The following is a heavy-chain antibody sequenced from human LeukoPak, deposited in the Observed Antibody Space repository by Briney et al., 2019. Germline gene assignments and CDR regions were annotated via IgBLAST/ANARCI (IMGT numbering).Heavy chain of an antibody. V-gene: IGHV3-53*01. J-gene: IGHJ6*02. CDR2: IYSGGST. Sequence: ETLSLTCTVSGGSVSSNYMSWVRQAPGKGLEWVSVIYSGGSTYYADSVKGRFTISRDNSKNTLYLQMNSLRAEDTAVYYCARDPYYYGMDVWGQGTTVTVSS. CDR3: ARDPYYYGMDV. CDR1: GGSVSSNY.